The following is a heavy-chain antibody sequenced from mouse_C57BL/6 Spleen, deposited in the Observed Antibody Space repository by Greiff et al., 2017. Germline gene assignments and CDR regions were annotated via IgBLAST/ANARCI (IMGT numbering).Heavy chain of an antibody. CDR2: ISNGGGST. CDR3: ASQATFLAWFAY. Sequence: EVKLVESGGGLVQPGGSLKLSCAASGFTFSDYYMYWVRQTPEKRLEWVAYISNGGGSTYYPDTVKGRFTISRDNAKNTLYLQMSRLKSEDTAMYYCASQATFLAWFAYWGQGTLVTVSA. J-gene: IGHJ3*01. D-gene: IGHD3-2*02. CDR1: GFTFSDYY. V-gene: IGHV5-12*01.